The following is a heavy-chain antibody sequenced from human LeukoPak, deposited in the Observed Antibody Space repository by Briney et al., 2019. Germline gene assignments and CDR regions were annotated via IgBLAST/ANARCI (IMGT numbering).Heavy chain of an antibody. D-gene: IGHD1-26*01. Sequence: PGGSLRLSCAASGFTFSSYAMSWVRQAPGKGLEWVSAISGSGGSTYYADSVKGRFTISRDNSKNTLYLQMNSLSAEDTAVYYCAKDHSGSPLSDYWGQGTLVTVSS. V-gene: IGHV3-23*01. J-gene: IGHJ4*02. CDR1: GFTFSSYA. CDR3: AKDHSGSPLSDY. CDR2: ISGSGGST.